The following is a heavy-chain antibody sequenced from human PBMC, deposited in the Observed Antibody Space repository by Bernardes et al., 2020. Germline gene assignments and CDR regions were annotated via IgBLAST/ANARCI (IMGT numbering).Heavy chain of an antibody. CDR2: ISWNSGSI. CDR1: GFTFDDYA. J-gene: IGHJ5*02. V-gene: IGHV3-9*01. Sequence: GGSLRLSCAASGFTFDDYAMHWVRQAPGKGLEWVSGISWNSGSIGYADSVKGRFTISRDNAKNSLYLQMNSLRAEDTALYYCAKDPLVREQQLGRWFDPWGQGTLVTVSS. CDR3: AKDPLVREQQLGRWFDP. D-gene: IGHD6-13*01.